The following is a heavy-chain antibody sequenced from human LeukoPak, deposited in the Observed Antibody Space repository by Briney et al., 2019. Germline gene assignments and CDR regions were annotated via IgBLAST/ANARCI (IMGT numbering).Heavy chain of an antibody. CDR2: ISGKSGYT. CDR3: ATTNDIGSYYFDF. J-gene: IGHJ4*02. D-gene: IGHD2-15*01. CDR1: GFTFCDNY. Sequence: GGSLRLSCAASGFTFCDNYMSWIRHAPGKGLEWVSYISGKSGYTNYADSVKGRFTISRDNAKNSLFLHVNSLRPEDTALYHCATTNDIGSYYFDFWGQGSLVTVSS. V-gene: IGHV3-11*06.